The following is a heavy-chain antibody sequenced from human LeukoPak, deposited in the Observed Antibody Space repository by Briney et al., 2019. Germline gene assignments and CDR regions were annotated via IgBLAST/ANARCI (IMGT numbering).Heavy chain of an antibody. V-gene: IGHV4-39*01. CDR3: ARVLTRAPPMVRGVRNWFDP. CDR2: IYYSGST. D-gene: IGHD3-10*01. CDR1: GGSISSSSYY. Sequence: SETLSLTCTVSGGSISSSSYYWGWIRQPPGKGLEWIGSIYYSGSTYYNPSLKSRVTISVDTSKNQFSLKLSSVTAADTAVYYCARVLTRAPPMVRGVRNWFDPWGQGTLVTVSS. J-gene: IGHJ5*02.